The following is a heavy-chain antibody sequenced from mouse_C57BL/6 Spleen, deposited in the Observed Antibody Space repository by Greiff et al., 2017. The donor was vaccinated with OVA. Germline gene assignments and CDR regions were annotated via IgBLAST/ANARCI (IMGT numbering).Heavy chain of an antibody. D-gene: IGHD2-12*01. J-gene: IGHJ3*01. Sequence: VQLVESGGGLVQPKGSLKLSCAASGFTFNTYSMHWVRQAPGKGLEWVARIRRKSSNYATYYADTVKDRFTITREDSQSRLYLQMNNLKTEDTAMYYCVRDDYSDDWFAYWGQGTLVTVSA. CDR1: GFTFNTYS. CDR3: VRDDYSDDWFAY. CDR2: IRRKSSNYAT. V-gene: IGHV10-3*01.